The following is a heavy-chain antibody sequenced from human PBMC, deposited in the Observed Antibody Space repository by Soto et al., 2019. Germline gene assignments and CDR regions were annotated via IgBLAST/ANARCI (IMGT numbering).Heavy chain of an antibody. V-gene: IGHV3-23*01. CDR1: GFSFTNFA. Sequence: GGSLRLSCAASGFSFTNFAMSWVRQAPGKGLEWVAGIGASGDITWYADSVKGRLSISRDNSKNTLYLQLNSLRFEDTAVYYCAKDGYTDRGDDYFDYWGPGTLVTVSS. D-gene: IGHD2-21*02. CDR2: IGASGDIT. J-gene: IGHJ4*02. CDR3: AKDGYTDRGDDYFDY.